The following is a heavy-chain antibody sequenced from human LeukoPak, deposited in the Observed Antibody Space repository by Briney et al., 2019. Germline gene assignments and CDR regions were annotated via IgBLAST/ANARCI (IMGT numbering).Heavy chain of an antibody. V-gene: IGHV3-7*01. CDR2: INKDGSEI. J-gene: IGHJ4*02. CDR1: RFTFSNYW. CDR3: ARDRHINSWSNDRFDY. D-gene: IGHD6-13*01. Sequence: GGSLRLSCAASRFTFSNYWMTWVRQAPGKGLEGVGNINKDGSEINYVDSVKGRFTISRDNAETSLYLQMNSLRADDTAIYYCARDRHINSWSNDRFDYWGQGALVTVSS.